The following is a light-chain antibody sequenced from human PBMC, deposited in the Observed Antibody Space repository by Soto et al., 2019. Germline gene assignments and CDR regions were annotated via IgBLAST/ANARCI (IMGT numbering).Light chain of an antibody. CDR3: QQYTNWPKT. J-gene: IGKJ1*01. Sequence: EIVMTQSPATLSVSPGERATLSCRASQSARSSLAWYQQKPGQAPRLLIYGASTRATGIPERFSGSGSGTEFTLTISSLQSEDFAVYYCQQYTNWPKTFGQGTKVDIK. CDR1: QSARSS. V-gene: IGKV3D-15*01. CDR2: GAS.